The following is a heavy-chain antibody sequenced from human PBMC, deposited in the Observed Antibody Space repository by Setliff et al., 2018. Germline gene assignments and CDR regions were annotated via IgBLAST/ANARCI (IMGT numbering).Heavy chain of an antibody. CDR3: ASLGMTTMMDWYFDL. Sequence: SETLSLTCAVYGGSFSGYYWSWIRQPPGKGLEWIGEINHSGSTNYNPSLKSRVTISIDTSKNQFSPKLSSVTAADTAVYYCASLGMTTMMDWYFDLWGRGTLVTVSS. J-gene: IGHJ2*01. CDR1: GGSFSGYY. V-gene: IGHV4-34*01. D-gene: IGHD4-4*01. CDR2: INHSGST.